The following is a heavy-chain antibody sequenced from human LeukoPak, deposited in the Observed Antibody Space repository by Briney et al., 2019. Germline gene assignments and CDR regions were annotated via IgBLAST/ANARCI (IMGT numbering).Heavy chain of an antibody. CDR2: IYSGGST. CDR1: GFTVSSNY. Sequence: GGSLRLSCAASGFTVSSNYMSWVRQAPGKGLEWVSVIYSGGSTYYADSVKGRFTISRDNSKNTLYLQMNSLRAEDTAVYYCATPDIVVVPAAKSDYWGQGTLVTVSS. CDR3: ATPDIVVVPAAKSDY. J-gene: IGHJ4*02. V-gene: IGHV3-53*05. D-gene: IGHD2-2*01.